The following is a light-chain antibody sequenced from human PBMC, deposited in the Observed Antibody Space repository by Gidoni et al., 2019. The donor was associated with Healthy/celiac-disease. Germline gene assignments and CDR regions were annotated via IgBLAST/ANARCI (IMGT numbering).Light chain of an antibody. V-gene: IGKV3-15*01. J-gene: IGKJ2*01. CDR3: QQYNNWPPYT. CDR1: QSVSSN. CDR2: GAS. Sequence: VITKHPATLSVSPGERATLSCRASQSVSSNLAWYQQKPGQAPRLLIYGASNRATGIPARFSGSGSGTEFTLTISSLQSEDFAVYYCQQYNNWPPYTFGQGTKLEIK.